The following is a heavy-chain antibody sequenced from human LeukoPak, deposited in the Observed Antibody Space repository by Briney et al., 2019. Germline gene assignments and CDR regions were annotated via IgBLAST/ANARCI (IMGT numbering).Heavy chain of an antibody. CDR2: ISYDGSNK. CDR3: ARSDSPPTVQYFASLSTPLPFDY. CDR1: GFTFSSYA. D-gene: IGHD3-9*01. Sequence: PGGSLRLSCAASGFTFSSYAMSWVRQAPGKGLEWVAVISYDGSNKYYADSVKGRFTISRDNSKNTLYLQMTSLRAEDAVVYYGARSDSPPTVQYFASLSTPLPFDYWGQGTLVTASS. J-gene: IGHJ4*02. V-gene: IGHV3-30-3*01.